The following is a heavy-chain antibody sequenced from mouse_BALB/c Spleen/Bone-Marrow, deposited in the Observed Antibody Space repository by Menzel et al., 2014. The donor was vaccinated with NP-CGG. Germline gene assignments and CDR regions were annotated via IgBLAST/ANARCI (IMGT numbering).Heavy chain of an antibody. D-gene: IGHD2-14*01. V-gene: IGHV2-6*02. Sequence: VMLVESGPGLVAPSQSLSITCTVSGFSLTSYGVHWVRQPPGKGLEWLVVIWSDGSTTYNSALKSRLSISKDNSKSQVFLKMNSLQSDDTAMYYCAGNSAGRYGELAYWGQGTLVTVSA. CDR3: AGNSAGRYGELAY. J-gene: IGHJ3*01. CDR1: GFSLTSYG. CDR2: IWSDGST.